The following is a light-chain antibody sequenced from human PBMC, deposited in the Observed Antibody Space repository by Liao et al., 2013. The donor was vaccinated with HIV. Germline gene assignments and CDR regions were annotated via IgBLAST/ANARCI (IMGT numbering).Light chain of an antibody. CDR1: NIGSKS. Sequence: SYVVTQSPSVSVAPGKTATITCGGNNIGSKSVHWYQQKPGQAPVVVIDHNTDRPSGIPERISGSNSGNTASLTISKAEAGDEADYYCQLWDSRIDCPVIGGGTKLTVV. CDR2: HNT. J-gene: IGLJ3*02. V-gene: IGLV3-21*04. CDR3: QLWDSRIDCPV.